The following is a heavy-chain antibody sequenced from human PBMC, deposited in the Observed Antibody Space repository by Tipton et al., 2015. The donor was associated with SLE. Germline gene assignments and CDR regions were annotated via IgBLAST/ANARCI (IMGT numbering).Heavy chain of an antibody. CDR3: ARGGSYGAFDI. Sequence: SLRLSCAASGFTFSSYWMSWVRQAPGKGLEWAANIKQDGSEKYYVDSVKGRFTISRDNAKNSLYLQMNSLRAEDTAVYYCARGGSYGAFDIWGQGTMVTVSS. CDR1: GFTFSSYW. J-gene: IGHJ3*02. V-gene: IGHV3-7*01. D-gene: IGHD1-26*01. CDR2: IKQDGSEK.